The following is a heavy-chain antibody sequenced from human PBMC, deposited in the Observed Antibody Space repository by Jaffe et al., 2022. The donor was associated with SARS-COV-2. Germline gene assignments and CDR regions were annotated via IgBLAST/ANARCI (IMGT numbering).Heavy chain of an antibody. V-gene: IGHV3-48*03. D-gene: IGHD6-13*01. J-gene: IGHJ6*02. Sequence: EVQLVESGGGLVQPGGSLRLSCAASGFTFSSYEMNWVRQAPGKGLEWVSYISSSGSTIYYADSVKGRFTISRDNAKNSLYLQMNSLRAEDTAVYYCARDHPGGYQQLKKYYYYGMDVWGQGTTVTVSS. CDR3: ARDHPGGYQQLKKYYYYGMDV. CDR1: GFTFSSYE. CDR2: ISSSGSTI.